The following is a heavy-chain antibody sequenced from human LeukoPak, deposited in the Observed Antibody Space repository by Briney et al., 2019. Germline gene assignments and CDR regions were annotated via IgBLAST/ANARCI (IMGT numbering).Heavy chain of an antibody. CDR3: ARDSRTAYGMDV. V-gene: IGHV3-21*01. Sequence: PGGSLRLSCAASGFTFSSYSMNWVRQAPGKGLEWVSSISSSSSYIYYADSVKGRFTISRDNAKNSLYLQMNSLRADDTAVYYCARDSRTAYGMDVWGQGTTVTVSS. J-gene: IGHJ6*02. CDR2: ISSSSSYI. D-gene: IGHD1-14*01. CDR1: GFTFSSYS.